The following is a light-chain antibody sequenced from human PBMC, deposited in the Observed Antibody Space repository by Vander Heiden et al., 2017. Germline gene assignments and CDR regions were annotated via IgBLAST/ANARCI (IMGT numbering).Light chain of an antibody. V-gene: IGKV1-13*02. Sequence: ALQSTQPPSSLPASVGNTVTITCPASQSISSALDWYQQKPGKPHNLLIYRASSLQSGVPSRFRGSGSGTDFTLTIISVQPEDFATYYCQQFNSYPTFGQGTRLEIK. CDR1: QSISSA. CDR2: RAS. J-gene: IGKJ5*01. CDR3: QQFNSYPT.